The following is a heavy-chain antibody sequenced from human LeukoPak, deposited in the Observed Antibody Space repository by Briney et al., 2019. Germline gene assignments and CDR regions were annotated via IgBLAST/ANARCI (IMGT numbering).Heavy chain of an antibody. J-gene: IGHJ5*02. CDR1: GFSFSGYW. CDR2: IKGDGTIT. Sequence: GGSLRLSCAASGFSFSGYWMHWVRQAPGKGLMWVSRIKGDGTITSYADSVKGRFTISRDNTKSTLYLQMNSLRAEDTAVYYCAKSDWFDPWGQGTLVTVSS. V-gene: IGHV3-74*01. CDR3: AKSDWFDP.